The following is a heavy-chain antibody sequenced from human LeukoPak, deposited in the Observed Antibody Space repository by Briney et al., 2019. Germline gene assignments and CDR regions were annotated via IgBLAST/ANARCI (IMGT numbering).Heavy chain of an antibody. CDR2: IYYSGST. J-gene: IGHJ5*02. CDR3: ARGGKRLERRGFDP. Sequence: SETLSLTCTVSGGSISSGDYSWSWIRQPPGKGLEWIGYIYYSGSTHYNPSLKSRVTISVDTSKNQFSLKLSSVTAADTAVYYCARGGKRLERRGFDPWGQGTLVTVSS. D-gene: IGHD1-1*01. CDR1: GGSISSGDYS. V-gene: IGHV4-30-4*07.